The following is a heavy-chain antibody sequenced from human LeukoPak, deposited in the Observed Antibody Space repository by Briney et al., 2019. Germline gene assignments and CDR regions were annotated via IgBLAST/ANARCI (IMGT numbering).Heavy chain of an antibody. CDR2: IYHSGST. CDR3: ASMKAQLSGWYNPDY. V-gene: IGHV4-38-2*02. D-gene: IGHD6-19*01. J-gene: IGHJ4*02. Sequence: SETLSLTCTVSGYSISSGYYWGWIRPPPGKGLEWIGSIYHSGSTNYNPSLKSRVTISVDTSKNQFSLKLSSVTAADTAVYYCASMKAQLSGWYNPDYWGQGTLVTVSS. CDR1: GYSISSGYY.